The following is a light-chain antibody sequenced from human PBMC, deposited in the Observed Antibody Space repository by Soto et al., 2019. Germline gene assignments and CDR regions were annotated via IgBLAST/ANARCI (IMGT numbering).Light chain of an antibody. CDR1: SSNIGNSF. J-gene: IGLJ1*01. CDR3: GAWDGGLSAFV. Sequence: QPVLTQPPSVSAAPGPTVTISCSRSSSNIGNSFVSWYQQLPGTAPRLLIYDNNERPSGIPDRFSGSKSGTSATLGITGLQTGEEADYYCGAWDGGLSAFVFGTGTKVTVL. V-gene: IGLV1-51*01. CDR2: DNN.